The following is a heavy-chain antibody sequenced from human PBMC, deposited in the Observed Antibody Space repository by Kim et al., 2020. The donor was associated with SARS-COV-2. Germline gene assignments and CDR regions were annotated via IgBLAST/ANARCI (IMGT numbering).Heavy chain of an antibody. J-gene: IGHJ4*02. D-gene: IGHD3-16*02. Sequence: KGLFTISRDNSKNTLYLQMNSLGAEDTAVYYCARDPHSYDYVWGSYRYAYWGQGTLVTVSS. V-gene: IGHV3-30*07. CDR3: ARDPHSYDYVWGSYRYAY.